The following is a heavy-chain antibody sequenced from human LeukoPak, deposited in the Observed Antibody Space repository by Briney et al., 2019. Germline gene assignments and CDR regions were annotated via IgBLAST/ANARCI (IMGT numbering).Heavy chain of an antibody. J-gene: IGHJ4*02. Sequence: PSETLSLTCTVSGGSISSYYWSWIRQPPGKGLEWIGYIYYSGSTNYNPSPKSRVTISVDTSKNQFSLKLSSVTAADTAVYYCARLSILIDYWSQGTLVTVSS. CDR1: GGSISSYY. CDR2: IYYSGST. CDR3: ARLSILIDY. V-gene: IGHV4-59*12. D-gene: IGHD3-9*01.